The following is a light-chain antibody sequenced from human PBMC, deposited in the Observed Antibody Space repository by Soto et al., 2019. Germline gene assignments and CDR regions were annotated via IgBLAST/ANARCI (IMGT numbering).Light chain of an antibody. CDR2: GAS. Sequence: EIVMTQSPATLSVSPGERATLSCRASQSVSSNLAWYQQKPGQAPSLLIYGASTRATGVPARFSGSGSGTEFTLTFSSLQSEDCAVYYCQHYNTWPYTFGQGTKLEIK. CDR3: QHYNTWPYT. CDR1: QSVSSN. J-gene: IGKJ2*01. V-gene: IGKV3-15*01.